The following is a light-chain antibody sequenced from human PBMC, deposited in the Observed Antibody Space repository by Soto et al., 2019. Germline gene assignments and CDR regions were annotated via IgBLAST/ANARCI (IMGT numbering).Light chain of an antibody. CDR2: YSS. V-gene: IGKV3-20*01. CDR1: QRVRLSY. CDR3: PQYARSSWT. Sequence: PWARVALSCSVRQRVRLSYVVWAQQKPSQAPRLLFCYSSTRAGSVPHRFDGGGSGTGYTPTITSLEPEDSALYSCPQYARSSWTFGQGTNVDIK. J-gene: IGKJ1*01.